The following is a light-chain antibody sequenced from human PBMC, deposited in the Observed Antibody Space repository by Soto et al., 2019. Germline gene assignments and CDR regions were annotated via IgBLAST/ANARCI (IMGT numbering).Light chain of an antibody. Sequence: AIRMTQSPSSVSASTGDRVTITCRASQGISSCLAWYQQKPGKAPKVLIYATYTFSGSGTDFTLTISCLRSEHFGSYYCRQCYRSLLWTFGQGTKVEI. CDR2: ATY. CDR1: QGISSC. CDR3: RQCYRSLLWT. V-gene: IGKV1-8*01. J-gene: IGKJ1*01.